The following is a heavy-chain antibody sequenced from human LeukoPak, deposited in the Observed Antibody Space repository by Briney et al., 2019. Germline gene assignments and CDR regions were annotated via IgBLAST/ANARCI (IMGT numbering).Heavy chain of an antibody. Sequence: ASVTVSCKASGYTFTSYYMHWVRQAPGQGLEWMGLINPSGGSTSYAQKFQGRVTMTRDTSTSTVYMELSSLRSEDTAVYYCARDSRNYDILTGYPLYYYMDVWGKGTTVTISS. V-gene: IGHV1-46*01. CDR1: GYTFTSYY. J-gene: IGHJ6*03. D-gene: IGHD3-9*01. CDR3: ARDSRNYDILTGYPLYYYMDV. CDR2: INPSGGST.